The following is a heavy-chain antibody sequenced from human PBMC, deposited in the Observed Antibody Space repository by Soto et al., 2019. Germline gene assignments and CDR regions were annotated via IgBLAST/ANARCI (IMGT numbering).Heavy chain of an antibody. V-gene: IGHV3-23*01. J-gene: IGHJ4*02. D-gene: IGHD6-13*01. Sequence: PGGSLRLSCAASGFTFSSYAMSWVRQAPGKGLEWVSAISGSGGSTYYADSVKGRFTISRDNSKNTLYLQMNSLRAEDTAVYYCAKVSRTSGYSSSRYEAPFDYWGQGTLVTVSS. CDR2: ISGSGGST. CDR1: GFTFSSYA. CDR3: AKVSRTSGYSSSRYEAPFDY.